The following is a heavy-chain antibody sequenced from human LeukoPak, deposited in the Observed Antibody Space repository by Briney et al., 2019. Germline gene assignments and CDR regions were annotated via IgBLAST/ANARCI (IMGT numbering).Heavy chain of an antibody. CDR2: ISSSSSYI. V-gene: IGHV3-21*01. D-gene: IGHD1-26*01. Sequence: GGSLRLSCAASGFTFSSYSMNWVRQAPGKGLEWVSSISSSSSYIYYADSVKGRFTISRDNAKNSLYLQMNSLRAEDTAVYYCARDPTYSGSYTYYFDYWGQGTLVTVSS. CDR1: GFTFSSYS. J-gene: IGHJ4*02. CDR3: ARDPTYSGSYTYYFDY.